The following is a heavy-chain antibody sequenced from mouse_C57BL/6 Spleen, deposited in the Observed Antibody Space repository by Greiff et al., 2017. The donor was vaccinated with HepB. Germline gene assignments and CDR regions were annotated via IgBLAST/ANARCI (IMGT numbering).Heavy chain of an antibody. J-gene: IGHJ2*01. CDR2: IDPENGDT. CDR3: TAQGGIYYDY. V-gene: IGHV14-4*01. D-gene: IGHD3-1*01. CDR1: GFNIKDDY. Sequence: VQLQQSGAELVRPGASVKLSCTASGFNIKDDYMHWVKQRPEQGLEWIGWIDPENGDTEYASKFQGKATITADTSSNTAYLQLSSLTSEDTAVYYCTAQGGIYYDYGGQGTTLTVSS.